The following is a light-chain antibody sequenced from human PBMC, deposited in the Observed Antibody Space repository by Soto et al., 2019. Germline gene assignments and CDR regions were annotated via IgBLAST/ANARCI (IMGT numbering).Light chain of an antibody. Sequence: DIVMTQSPDSLAVSLGERATINCRSSQSVLYSSNNKNYLAWYQQKPGQPPKLLIYWASTRASGVPDRFSGSGSGTDFSLTVNSVQAEDVAVYYCQQYESSPYTFGQGTRLEIK. CDR3: QQYESSPYT. V-gene: IGKV4-1*01. CDR1: QSVLYSSNNKNY. CDR2: WAS. J-gene: IGKJ2*01.